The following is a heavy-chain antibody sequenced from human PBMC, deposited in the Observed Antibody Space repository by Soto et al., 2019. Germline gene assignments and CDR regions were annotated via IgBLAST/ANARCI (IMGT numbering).Heavy chain of an antibody. CDR2: ISYDGNNK. V-gene: IGHV3-30-3*01. CDR1: GFTFNSYA. CDR3: ARPLKPYSGISAPFYY. Sequence: PGGSLRLSCAASGFTFNSYALNWVRQAPGKGLEWVTFISYDGNNKYYADSVKGRFTISRDSSKNTLYLQMNSLRAEDTALYYCARPLKPYSGISAPFYYWGQGTLVTVSS. J-gene: IGHJ4*02. D-gene: IGHD1-26*01.